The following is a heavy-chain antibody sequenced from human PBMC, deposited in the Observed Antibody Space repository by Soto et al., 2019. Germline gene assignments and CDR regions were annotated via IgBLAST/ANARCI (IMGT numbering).Heavy chain of an antibody. V-gene: IGHV3-30*03. D-gene: IGHD6-13*01. Sequence: PGGSLRLSCAASGFTFSSYGMHWVRQAPGKGLEWVAVISYDGSNKYYADSVKGRFTISRDNSKNTLYLQMNSLRAEDTAVYYCAIEVLPGSHPLDYWGQGTLVTVS. CDR2: ISYDGSNK. J-gene: IGHJ4*02. CDR3: AIEVLPGSHPLDY. CDR1: GFTFSSYG.